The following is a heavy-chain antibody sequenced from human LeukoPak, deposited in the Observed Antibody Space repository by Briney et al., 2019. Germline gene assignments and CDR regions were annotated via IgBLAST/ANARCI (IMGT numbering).Heavy chain of an antibody. CDR1: GFTFSSYA. V-gene: IGHV3-23*01. J-gene: IGHJ4*02. CDR2: ISGSGGST. CDR3: AKDRVNYYGSGSQTTNVPYYFDY. Sequence: GGSLRLSCAASGFTFSSYAMSWVRQAPGKGLEWVSAISGSGGSTYYADSVKGRFTISRDNSKNTLYLQMNSLRAEDTAVYYCAKDRVNYYGSGSQTTNVPYYFDYWGQGTLVTVSS. D-gene: IGHD3-10*01.